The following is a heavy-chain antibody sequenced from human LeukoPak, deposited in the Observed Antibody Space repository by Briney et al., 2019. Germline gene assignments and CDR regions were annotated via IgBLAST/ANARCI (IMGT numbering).Heavy chain of an antibody. D-gene: IGHD1-14*01. CDR1: GFTFGGYG. CDR3: TRYNNDHFDY. V-gene: IGHV3-33*01. Sequence: GRSLRLSCAGSGFTFGGYGMHWFRQTPGMGLEWVAVIAYDGSRAFYADSVKGRFTISRDNSKNTMSVQMDDLRAEDTAVYYCTRYNNDHFDYWGQGTLVTVSS. J-gene: IGHJ4*02. CDR2: IAYDGSRA.